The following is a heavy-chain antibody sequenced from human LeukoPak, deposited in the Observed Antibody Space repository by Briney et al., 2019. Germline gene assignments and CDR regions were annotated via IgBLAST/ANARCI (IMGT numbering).Heavy chain of an antibody. V-gene: IGHV4-34*01. J-gene: IGHJ4*02. CDR2: INHSGST. CDR3: ARGRERGGYYDYRAFDY. CDR1: GGSFSGYY. D-gene: IGHD3-22*01. Sequence: SETLSLTCAVYGGSFSGYYWSWIRQPPGKGLEWIGEINHSGSTNYNPSLKSRVSISVDTSKNQFSLKLSSVTAADTAVYYCARGRERGGYYDYRAFDYWGQGTLVTVSS.